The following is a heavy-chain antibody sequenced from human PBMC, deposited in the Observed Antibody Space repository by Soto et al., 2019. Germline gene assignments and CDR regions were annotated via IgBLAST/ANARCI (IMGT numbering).Heavy chain of an antibody. CDR3: ASRVGSLGGSSGWPDYAFNV. V-gene: IGHV1-69*01. Sequence: QVQLVQSGAAVRKPGSSVKVSCKASGGTFTKYAITWVRQAPRQGLEWMGGSVPLPGTTNYAQKFRGRVTISADESTITAYLELSSLRSEDTAVYYCASRVGSLGGSSGWPDYAFNVWGQGTMVIVSS. D-gene: IGHD6-19*01. CDR1: GGTFTKYA. J-gene: IGHJ3*01. CDR2: SVPLPGTT.